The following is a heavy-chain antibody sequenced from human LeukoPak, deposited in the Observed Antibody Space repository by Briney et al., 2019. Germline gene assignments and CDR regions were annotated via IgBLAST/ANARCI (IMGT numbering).Heavy chain of an antibody. CDR2: IRSKAYGGTT. CDR3: TRGIPGGGGSRDY. V-gene: IGHV3-49*04. CDR1: GFTFGDYA. J-gene: IGHJ4*02. Sequence: GGSLRLSCTASGFTFGDYAMSWVRQAPGKGLEWVGFIRSKAYGGTTEYAASVKGRFTISRDDSKSIAYLQMNSLKTEDTAVSYCTRGIPGGGGSRDYWGQGTLVTVSS. D-gene: IGHD3-16*01.